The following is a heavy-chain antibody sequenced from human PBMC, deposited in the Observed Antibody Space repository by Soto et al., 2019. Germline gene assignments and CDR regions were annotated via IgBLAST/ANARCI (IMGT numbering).Heavy chain of an antibody. CDR1: GFTFTSSA. Sequence: VKVSCKASGFTFTSSAVQCVRQARGQRLEWIGWIVVGSGNTNYAQKFQERVTITRDMSTSTAYMELSSLRSEDTAVYYCAADGATVTTNYYYYGMDVWGQGTTVTVSS. D-gene: IGHD4-4*01. CDR2: IVVGSGNT. V-gene: IGHV1-58*01. CDR3: AADGATVTTNYYYYGMDV. J-gene: IGHJ6*02.